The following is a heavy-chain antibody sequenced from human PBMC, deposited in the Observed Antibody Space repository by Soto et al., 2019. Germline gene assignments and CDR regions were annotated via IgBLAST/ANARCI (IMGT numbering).Heavy chain of an antibody. CDR3: ARDVVVGLLDTTRGVVCFDP. D-gene: IGHD2-15*01. CDR1: GGTFSNYS. J-gene: IGHJ5*02. CDR2: IIPIFDTT. V-gene: IGHV1-69*01. Sequence: QVQLVQSGAEVKKPGSSVRVSCKASGGTFSNYSINWVRQAPGQGLEWMGGIIPIFDTTRFAQKFQGRVTITADESTSTAYMQLSSLRSEDTAVYYCARDVVVGLLDTTRGVVCFDPWGQGTLVTVSS.